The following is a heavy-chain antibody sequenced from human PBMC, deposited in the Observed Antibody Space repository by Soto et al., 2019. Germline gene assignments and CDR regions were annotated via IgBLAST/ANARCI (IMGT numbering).Heavy chain of an antibody. Sequence: GSLRLACSASGFTFSGYSMNWVRQAPGKGLEWVSYISSSSGTIYYADSVKGRFTISRDNAKNSLYLQMNSLRDEDTAVYYCAREVGTGTRTVYWGQGTLVTVYS. J-gene: IGHJ4*02. CDR3: AREVGTGTRTVY. CDR1: GFTFSGYS. D-gene: IGHD1-1*01. V-gene: IGHV3-48*02. CDR2: ISSSSGTI.